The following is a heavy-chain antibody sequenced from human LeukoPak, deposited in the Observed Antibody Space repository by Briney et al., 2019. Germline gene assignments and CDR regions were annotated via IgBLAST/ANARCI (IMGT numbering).Heavy chain of an antibody. J-gene: IGHJ3*02. Sequence: SETLSLTCTVSGGSISSYYWSWIRQPPGKGLEWIGYIYYSGSTNYNPSLKSRVTISVDTSKNQFSLKLSSVTAADTAVYYCARGTLRVRAFDIWGQGTMVTVSS. CDR1: GGSISSYY. CDR2: IYYSGST. CDR3: ARGTLRVRAFDI. D-gene: IGHD4-17*01. V-gene: IGHV4-59*12.